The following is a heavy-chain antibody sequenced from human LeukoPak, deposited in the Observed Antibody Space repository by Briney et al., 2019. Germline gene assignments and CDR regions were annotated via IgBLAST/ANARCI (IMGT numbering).Heavy chain of an antibody. J-gene: IGHJ3*02. D-gene: IGHD3-16*01. V-gene: IGHV5-10-1*01. Sequence: GESLGISCKGSGYSFTSYWISWVRQMPGKGLEWMGRVDPSDSYTNYSPSFQGHLTISADKSISTAYLQWSSLKASDTAMYYCARALRITFGGGRGAFDIWGQGTMVTVSS. CDR3: ARALRITFGGGRGAFDI. CDR2: VDPSDSYT. CDR1: GYSFTSYW.